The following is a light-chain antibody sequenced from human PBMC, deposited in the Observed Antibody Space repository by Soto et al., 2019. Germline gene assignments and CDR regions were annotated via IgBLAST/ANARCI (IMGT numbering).Light chain of an antibody. CDR1: HDVSWN. Sequence: DIQMTQSPSSLSASVGDRVTIACQSSHDVSWNLNWFQQKPGEAPKLLIYDAFKLERGVPSRFSGSSSGTDFTLTISSQEPEDVATYYCQQYSSMLSFGGGTEVDLK. CDR2: DAF. CDR3: QQYSSMLS. J-gene: IGKJ4*01. V-gene: IGKV1-33*01.